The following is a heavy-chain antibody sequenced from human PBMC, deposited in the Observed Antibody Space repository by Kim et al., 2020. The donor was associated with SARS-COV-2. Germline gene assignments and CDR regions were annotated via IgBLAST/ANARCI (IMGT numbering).Heavy chain of an antibody. CDR2: ISGSGGST. J-gene: IGHJ4*02. V-gene: IGHV3-23*01. Sequence: GGSLRLSCAASGFTFSSYAMSWVRQAPGKGLEWVSAISGSGGSTYYADSVKGRFTISRDNSKNTLYLQMNSLRAEDTAVYYCAKDRRPLDTYYDFWSGSPPIFDYWGQGTLVTVSS. D-gene: IGHD3-3*01. CDR1: GFTFSSYA. CDR3: AKDRRPLDTYYDFWSGSPPIFDY.